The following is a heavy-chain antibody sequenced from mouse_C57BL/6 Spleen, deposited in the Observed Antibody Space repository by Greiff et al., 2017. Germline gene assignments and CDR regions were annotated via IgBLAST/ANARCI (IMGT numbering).Heavy chain of an antibody. D-gene: IGHD1-1*01. CDR3: AREGYYGSSYGFAY. Sequence: QVQLQQSGPELVKPGASVKISCKASGYAFSSSWMNWVKPRPGKGLEWIGRIYPGDGDTTYNGKFKGKATLTAAKSSSTAYMQLSSLTSEDSAVYFCAREGYYGSSYGFAYWGQGTLVTVSA. CDR1: GYAFSSSW. J-gene: IGHJ3*01. CDR2: IYPGDGDT. V-gene: IGHV1-82*01.